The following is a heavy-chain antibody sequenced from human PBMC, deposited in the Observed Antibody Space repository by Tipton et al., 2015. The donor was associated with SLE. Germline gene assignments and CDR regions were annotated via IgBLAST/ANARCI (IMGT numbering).Heavy chain of an antibody. V-gene: IGHV4-34*01. CDR1: GDSISGQY. Sequence: TLSLTCTVSGDSISGQYWSWIRQPPGKGLEWIGEISHSGRTNYNPSLKSRVAISIDTSKNQFSLNLTSMTAADTAVYFCASYGDRDAFDLGPRDNGHRLF. J-gene: IGHJ3*01. CDR2: ISHSGRT. CDR3: ASYGDRDAFD. D-gene: IGHD4-17*01.